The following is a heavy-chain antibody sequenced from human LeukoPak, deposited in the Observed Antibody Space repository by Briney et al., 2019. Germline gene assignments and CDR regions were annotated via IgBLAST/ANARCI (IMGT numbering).Heavy chain of an antibody. D-gene: IGHD2-8*02. Sequence: GGSLRLSCAASGFTFSSYAMSWARQAPGKGLEWVSAISGSGGSTYYADSVRGRFTISRDNSKSTLSLQMNSLRAEDTAIYYCATYRQVLLPFESWGQGTLVTVSS. CDR3: ATYRQVLLPFES. CDR2: ISGSGGST. J-gene: IGHJ4*02. V-gene: IGHV3-23*01. CDR1: GFTFSSYA.